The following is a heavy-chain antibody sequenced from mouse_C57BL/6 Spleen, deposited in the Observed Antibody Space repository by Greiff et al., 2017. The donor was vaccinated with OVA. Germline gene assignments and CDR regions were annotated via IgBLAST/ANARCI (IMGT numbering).Heavy chain of an antibody. D-gene: IGHD2-3*01. CDR1: GYSFTGYY. CDR2: INPSTGGT. Sequence: EVQLQQSGPELVKPGASVKISCKASGYSFTGYYMNWVKQSPEKSLEWIGEINPSTGGTTYNQKFKAKATLTVDKSSSTAYMQLKSLTSEDSAVYYCARRNDGYYSYARDYWGQGTSVTVSS. CDR3: ARRNDGYYSYARDY. V-gene: IGHV1-42*01. J-gene: IGHJ4*01.